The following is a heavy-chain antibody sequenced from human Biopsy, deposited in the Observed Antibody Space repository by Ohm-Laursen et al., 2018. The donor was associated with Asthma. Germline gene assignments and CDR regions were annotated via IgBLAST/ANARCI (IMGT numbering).Heavy chain of an antibody. CDR1: GYAVSRDH. J-gene: IGHJ4*02. D-gene: IGHD3-22*01. V-gene: IGHV3-53*01. CDR3: ARGDSSNWSHYYFDY. CDR2: IYSGGTS. Sequence: SLRLSCSASGYAVSRDHMFWVRQAPGKGLEWVSVIYSGGTSHTADSVRGRFTISRDYSKNTLYLQMHSLRAEDTAVYYCARGDSSNWSHYYFDYWGQGTLVTVSS.